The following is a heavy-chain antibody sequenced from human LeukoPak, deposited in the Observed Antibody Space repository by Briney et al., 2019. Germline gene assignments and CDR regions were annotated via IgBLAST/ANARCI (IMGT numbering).Heavy chain of an antibody. CDR1: GGSISSSSYY. D-gene: IGHD5-18*01. CDR2: IYYSGST. CDR3: AREIGQYSYGYRPFDY. V-gene: IGHV4-39*07. Sequence: PSETLSLTCTVSGGSISSSSYYWGWIRQPPGKGLEWIGSIYYSGSTYYNPSLKSRVTISVDTSKNQFSLKLSSVTAADTAVYYCAREIGQYSYGYRPFDYWGQGTLVTVSS. J-gene: IGHJ4*02.